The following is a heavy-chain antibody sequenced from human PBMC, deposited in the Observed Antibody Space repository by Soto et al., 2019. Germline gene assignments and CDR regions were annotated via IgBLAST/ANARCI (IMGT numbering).Heavy chain of an antibody. CDR2: IIPTLGIA. D-gene: IGHD2-2*01. CDR3: AIEKLGYCSSTSCPSDMDV. CDR1: GGTFSSYT. J-gene: IGHJ6*04. V-gene: IGHV1-69*04. Sequence: SVKVSCKASGGTFSSYTISWVRQAPGQGLEWMGRIIPTLGIANYAQKFQGRVTITADKSTSTAYMELSSLRSEDTAVYFCAIEKLGYCSSTSCPSDMDVWGEGITVTVSS.